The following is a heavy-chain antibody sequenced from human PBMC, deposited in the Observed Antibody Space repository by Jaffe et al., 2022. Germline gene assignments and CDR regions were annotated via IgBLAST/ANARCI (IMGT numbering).Heavy chain of an antibody. Sequence: QLQMQESGPGLVKPSETLSLTCTVSGDSIRGSNYYWGWIRQPPGKGLEWIGTIYYTGSTDYNPSLKSRVTIFVDSSKMQFSLKVTSVTAADTAVYYCARTLRVAIFGVVPAFDYWGQGTLVTVSS. CDR2: IYYTGST. V-gene: IGHV4-39*01. D-gene: IGHD3-3*01. CDR3: ARTLRVAIFGVVPAFDY. J-gene: IGHJ4*02. CDR1: GDSIRGSNYY.